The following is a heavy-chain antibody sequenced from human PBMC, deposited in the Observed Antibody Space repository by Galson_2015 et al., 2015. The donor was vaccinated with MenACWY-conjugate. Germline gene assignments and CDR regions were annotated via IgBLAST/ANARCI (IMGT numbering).Heavy chain of an antibody. Sequence: SETLSLTCTVSGYSISSGYYWGWIRQPPGKGLEWIGSIYHSGSTYYNPSLKSRVTISVDTSKNQFSLKLSSVTAADTAVYYCARGCSTSCLFDYWGQGTLVTVSS. CDR2: IYHSGST. D-gene: IGHD2-2*01. CDR1: GYSISSGYY. J-gene: IGHJ4*02. V-gene: IGHV4-38-2*02. CDR3: ARGCSTSCLFDY.